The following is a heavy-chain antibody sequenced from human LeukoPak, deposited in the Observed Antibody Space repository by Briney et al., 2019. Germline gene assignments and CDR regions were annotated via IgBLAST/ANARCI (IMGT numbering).Heavy chain of an antibody. Sequence: GASVTVSYTASGYTFSDYAMHWVRQAPGQRFEWMGWIDAGNGDTRYSQKFQGRVTITRDTSASTAYIELRSLRSEDTAMHYCARGSTSDWPLDHWGQETLVTISS. D-gene: IGHD2-2*01. CDR2: IDAGNGDT. V-gene: IGHV1-3*01. CDR3: ARGSTSDWPLDH. CDR1: GYTFSDYA. J-gene: IGHJ4*02.